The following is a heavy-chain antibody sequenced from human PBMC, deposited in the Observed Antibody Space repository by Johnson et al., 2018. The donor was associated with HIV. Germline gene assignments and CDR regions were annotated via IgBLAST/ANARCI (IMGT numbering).Heavy chain of an antibody. V-gene: IGHV3-23*04. CDR3: ARDSGVPGNDAFDI. CDR2: ISGSGNNR. Sequence: VQLVESGGGLVQPGGSLRLSCAASGFTFSNCAMSWVRQAPGKGLEWVSVISGSGNNRYYADSVKGRFTISRDNSKNTLYLQLSSLRSEDTAVYYCARDSGVPGNDAFDIWGQGTMVTVSS. J-gene: IGHJ3*02. D-gene: IGHD3-10*01. CDR1: GFTFSNCA.